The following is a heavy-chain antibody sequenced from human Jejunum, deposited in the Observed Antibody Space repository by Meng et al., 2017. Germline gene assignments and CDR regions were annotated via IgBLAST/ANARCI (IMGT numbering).Heavy chain of an antibody. D-gene: IGHD5-18*01. J-gene: IGHJ4*02. Sequence: SETLSLTCSVSGGSLETYYWSWIRQSPGGGLEWIGYIYSSGSTKFNPSLKSRVTMSLDSSKKQFHLNLRSMTSADTAVYFCVRGSYTYGGNHFDSWGQGTLVTVSS. V-gene: IGHV4-59*13. CDR3: VRGSYTYGGNHFDS. CDR1: GGSLETYY. CDR2: IYSSGST.